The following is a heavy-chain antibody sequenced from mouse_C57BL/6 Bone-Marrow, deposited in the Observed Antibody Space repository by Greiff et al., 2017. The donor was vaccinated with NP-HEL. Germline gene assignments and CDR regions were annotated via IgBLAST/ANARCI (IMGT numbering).Heavy chain of an antibody. Sequence: DVKLVESGGDLVKPGGSLKLSCAASGFTFSSYGMSWVRQTPDKRLEWVGTISSGGGYTYYPDSVKGRFTISRDNAKNTLYLQMSSLKSEDTAMYYCARRCSQYYFDYWGQGTTLTVSS. D-gene: IGHD1-1*01. CDR2: ISSGGGYT. J-gene: IGHJ2*01. V-gene: IGHV5-6*02. CDR1: GFTFSSYG. CDR3: ARRCSQYYFDY.